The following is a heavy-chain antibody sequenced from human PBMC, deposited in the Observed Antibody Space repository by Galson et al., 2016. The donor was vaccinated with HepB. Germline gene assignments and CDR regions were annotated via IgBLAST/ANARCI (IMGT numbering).Heavy chain of an antibody. CDR3: ARDFLFAHDL. CDR2: IKQDGSEE. D-gene: IGHD3-3*01. V-gene: IGHV3-7*03. CDR1: GFTFSTCW. Sequence: SLRLSCAASGFTFSTCWMAWVRHTPSKGLEWVANIKQDGSEEYYVDSVEGRFTISRDNAKNSLYLQMHSLRAEDTALYYCARDFLFAHDLWGPGTLVTVSS. J-gene: IGHJ5*02.